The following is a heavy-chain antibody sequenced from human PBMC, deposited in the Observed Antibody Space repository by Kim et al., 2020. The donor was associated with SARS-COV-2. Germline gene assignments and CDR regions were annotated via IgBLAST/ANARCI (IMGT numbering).Heavy chain of an antibody. CDR3: AQPFTSSAHSPHLN. V-gene: IGHV4-59*03. CDR1: SGSIKDYY. Sequence: SETLSLTCSVSSGSIKDYYWSWIRQCPEKGLEWIGNIKHTGNTNYNPSLERRLSISMDISQRQFSLKLHSVTAADTAVYFCAQPFTSSAHSPHLNWSPGTRVTVPS. CDR2: IKHTGNT. D-gene: IGHD1-1*01. J-gene: IGHJ4*02.